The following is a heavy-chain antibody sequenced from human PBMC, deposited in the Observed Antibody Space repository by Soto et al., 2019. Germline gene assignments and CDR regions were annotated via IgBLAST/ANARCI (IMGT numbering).Heavy chain of an antibody. CDR2: MYYSGNI. V-gene: IGHV4-34*01. CDR3: ARHQGRWLQQPFDI. D-gene: IGHD4-4*01. CDR1: GGSFSGYY. Sequence: SETLSLTCAVYGGSFSGYYWSWIRQPPGKGLEWIASMYYSGNIYYNSSLQSRVTISVDTSKNQLSLNLSSVTAADTAEYYCARHQGRWLQQPFDIWGQGTMVTVSS. J-gene: IGHJ3*02.